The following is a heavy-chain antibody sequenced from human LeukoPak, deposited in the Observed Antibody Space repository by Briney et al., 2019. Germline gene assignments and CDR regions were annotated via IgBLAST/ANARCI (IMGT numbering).Heavy chain of an antibody. D-gene: IGHD2-15*01. V-gene: IGHV6-1*01. Sequence: SQTLSLTCAISGDSVSGNSTAYNWIRQSPSRGLEWLGRTYYRSKWYNDYAVSVKSRITINADTSKNQLSLQLNSVTPEDTAVYYCAKEVFRYGYHGLDVWGQGTAVTVSS. CDR3: AKEVFRYGYHGLDV. CDR1: GDSVSGNSTA. CDR2: TYYRSKWYN. J-gene: IGHJ6*02.